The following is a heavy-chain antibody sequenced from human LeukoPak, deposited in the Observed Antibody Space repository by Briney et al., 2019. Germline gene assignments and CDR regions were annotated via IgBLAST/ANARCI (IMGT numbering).Heavy chain of an antibody. J-gene: IGHJ3*02. CDR3: ARDHYYDSSGYLGDDAFDI. D-gene: IGHD3-22*01. Sequence: ASVKVSCKASGYTFTGYYMHWVRQAPGQGLEWMGRINPNSGGTNYAQKFQGGVTMTRDTSISTAYMELSRLRSDDTAVYYCARDHYYDSSGYLGDDAFDIWGQGTMVTVSS. CDR1: GYTFTGYY. V-gene: IGHV1-2*06. CDR2: INPNSGGT.